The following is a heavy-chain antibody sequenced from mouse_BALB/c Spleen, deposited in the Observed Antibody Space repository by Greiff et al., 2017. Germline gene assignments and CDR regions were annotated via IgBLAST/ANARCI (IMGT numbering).Heavy chain of an antibody. J-gene: IGHJ2*01. CDR1: GFTFSDYY. V-gene: IGHV5-4*02. D-gene: IGHD5-1*01. Sequence: EVKLMESGGGLVKPGGSLTLSCAASGFTFSDYYMYWVRQTPEKRLEWVATISDGGSYTYYPDSVKGRFTISRDNAKNTLYLQMSSLKSEDTAMYYCTRGVPYFDYWGQGTTLTVSS. CDR2: ISDGGSYT. CDR3: TRGVPYFDY.